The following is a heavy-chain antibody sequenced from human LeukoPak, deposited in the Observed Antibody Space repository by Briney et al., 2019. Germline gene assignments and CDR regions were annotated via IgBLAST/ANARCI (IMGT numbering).Heavy chain of an antibody. V-gene: IGHV3-23*01. J-gene: IGHJ5*02. D-gene: IGHD2-2*01. CDR1: GFTFSIYA. CDR2: ISGSGGTA. Sequence: GGSLRLSCAASGFTFSIYAMSWVRQAPGKGLEWVSAISGSGGTAYYADSVKGRFTISRDNSKNTLYLQMNSLRADDTAVYYCARDLLAVPAAIDWFDPWGQGTLVTVSS. CDR3: ARDLLAVPAAIDWFDP.